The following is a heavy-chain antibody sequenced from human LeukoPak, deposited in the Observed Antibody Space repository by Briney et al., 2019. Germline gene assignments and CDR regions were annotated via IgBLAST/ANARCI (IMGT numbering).Heavy chain of an antibody. CDR3: ARARRYHYDFWSGYHDFDY. Sequence: WGTLSLTCAVSGGSFSGYYWSWIRQPPGKGLEWIGEINHSGRTNYNPSLNSRVTISLDTSTNHSSLKLSSVTAADTAVYYCARARRYHYDFWSGYHDFDYWGQGTLVTVSS. CDR2: INHSGRT. CDR1: GGSFSGYY. J-gene: IGHJ4*02. V-gene: IGHV4-34*01. D-gene: IGHD3-3*01.